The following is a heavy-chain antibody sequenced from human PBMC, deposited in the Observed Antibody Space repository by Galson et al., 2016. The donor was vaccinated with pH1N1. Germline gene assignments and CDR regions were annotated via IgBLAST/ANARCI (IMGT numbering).Heavy chain of an antibody. CDR3: ARERPTTNIYDAFDI. V-gene: IGHV3-21*01. CDR1: GFTFSSFT. Sequence: FLRLSCAASGFTFSSFTMNWVRQFPGKGLEWVSSITSTGRYIYYADSLKGRFTISRDNAKDSLYLQMNSLRAEDTAVYFCARERPTTNIYDAFDIWGQGTVVTVSS. J-gene: IGHJ3*02. D-gene: IGHD2-8*01. CDR2: ITSTGRYI.